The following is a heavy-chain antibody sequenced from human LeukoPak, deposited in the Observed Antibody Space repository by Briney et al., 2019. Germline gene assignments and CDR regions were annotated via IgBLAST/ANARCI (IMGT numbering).Heavy chain of an antibody. CDR1: GYTFSNYW. CDR3: VRDGAYSAYDFPY. Sequence: GESLKISCKASGYTFSNYWIGWVRQTPGKGLEWMGIMYPRDPDTRYNPSLQGQVTISADKSIGTAFLRWNSLKASDTAMYYCVRDGAYSAYDFPYWSQGTLVTVSS. J-gene: IGHJ4*02. CDR2: MYPRDPDT. V-gene: IGHV5-51*01. D-gene: IGHD5-12*01.